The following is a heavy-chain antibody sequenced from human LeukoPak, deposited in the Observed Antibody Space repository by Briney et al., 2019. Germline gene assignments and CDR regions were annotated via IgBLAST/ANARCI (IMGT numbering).Heavy chain of an antibody. CDR1: GGSISIYY. J-gene: IGHJ4*02. CDR2: IYYSGST. Sequence: PSETLSLTCTVSGGSISIYYWSWIRQPPGQGLEWIGYIYYSGSTNYNPSLKSRVTISVDTSKNQFSLKLSSVTATDTAVYYCARHTDTNFDYWGQGTLVTVSS. CDR3: ARHTDTNFDY. V-gene: IGHV4-59*08.